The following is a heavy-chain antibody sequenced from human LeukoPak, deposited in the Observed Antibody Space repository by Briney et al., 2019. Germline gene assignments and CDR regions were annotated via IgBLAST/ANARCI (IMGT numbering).Heavy chain of an antibody. Sequence: GGSLRLSCAASGFTFDDYAMHWVRQAPGKGLEWVSGISWNSGSIGYADSVKGRFTISRDNAKNSLYLQMNSLRAEDTAVYYCARHGSGWDFDYWGQGTLVTVSS. CDR3: ARHGSGWDFDY. CDR1: GFTFDDYA. D-gene: IGHD6-19*01. V-gene: IGHV3-9*01. J-gene: IGHJ4*02. CDR2: ISWNSGSI.